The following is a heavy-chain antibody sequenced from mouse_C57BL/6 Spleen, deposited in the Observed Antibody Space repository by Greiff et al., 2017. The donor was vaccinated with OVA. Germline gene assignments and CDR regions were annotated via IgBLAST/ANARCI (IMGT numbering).Heavy chain of an antibody. CDR3: ARHGNYWYFDV. D-gene: IGHD2-1*01. V-gene: IGHV5-9*04. Sequence: DVKLVESGGGLVKPGGSLKLSCAASGFTFSSYTMSWVRQTPEKRLEWVATISGGGGNTYYPDSVKGRFTISRDNAKNTLYLQMSSLRSEDTAVYYCARHGNYWYFDVWGTGTTVTVSS. CDR1: GFTFSSYT. J-gene: IGHJ1*03. CDR2: ISGGGGNT.